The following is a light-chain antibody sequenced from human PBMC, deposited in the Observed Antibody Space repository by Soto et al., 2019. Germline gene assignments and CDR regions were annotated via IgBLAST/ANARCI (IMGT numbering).Light chain of an antibody. J-gene: IGKJ5*01. CDR3: QQLNFYPIT. CDR1: QAISSY. CDR2: AAS. Sequence: DILLTQSPSFLSASMGDRVTITCRASQAISSYFAWYQQKPGKAPKLLIYAASTLQSGVPSRFSGSGSGTEFTLTINSLQPEDFATYYCQQLNFYPITFGQGTRLEIK. V-gene: IGKV1-9*01.